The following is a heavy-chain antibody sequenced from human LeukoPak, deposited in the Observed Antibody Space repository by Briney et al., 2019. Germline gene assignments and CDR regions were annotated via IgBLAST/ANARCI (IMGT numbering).Heavy chain of an antibody. CDR2: ISYDGSNK. J-gene: IGHJ4*02. CDR1: GFTFSSYG. V-gene: IGHV3-30*03. CDR3: AIERETYYFDY. Sequence: PGGSLRLSCAASGFTFSSYGMHWVRQAPGKGLEWVAVISYDGSNKYYADSVKGRFTISRDNSKNTLYLQINSLRAEDTAVYYCAIERETYYFDYWGQGTLVTVSS. D-gene: IGHD5-24*01.